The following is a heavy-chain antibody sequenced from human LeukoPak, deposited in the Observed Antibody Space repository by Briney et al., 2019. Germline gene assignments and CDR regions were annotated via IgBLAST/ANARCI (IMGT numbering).Heavy chain of an antibody. CDR1: GFTISSYS. CDR2: ISSSSSYI. CDR3: ARPSSSWQDAFDI. D-gene: IGHD6-13*01. J-gene: IGHJ3*02. V-gene: IGHV3-21*04. Sequence: PEGSLRLSCAASGFTISSYSMNWVRQAPGKGLEWVSSISSSSSYIYYADSVKGRFTISRDNAKNSLYLQMNSLRAEDTALYWCARPSSSWQDAFDIWGQGTMVTVSS.